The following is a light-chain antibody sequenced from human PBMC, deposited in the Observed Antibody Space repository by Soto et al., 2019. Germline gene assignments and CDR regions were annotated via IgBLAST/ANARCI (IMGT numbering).Light chain of an antibody. CDR2: DAS. CDR3: QQRSQWPPMT. CDR1: QSISTY. V-gene: IGKV3-11*01. J-gene: IGKJ5*01. Sequence: EILLTQSPVTLSLSPGPRAPLSCRASQSISTYLAWYQVKPGQAPRLLIYDASSRATGVPARFSGSGSGTDFSLTISSLEPEDVAVYYCQQRSQWPPMTFGQGTRLEIK.